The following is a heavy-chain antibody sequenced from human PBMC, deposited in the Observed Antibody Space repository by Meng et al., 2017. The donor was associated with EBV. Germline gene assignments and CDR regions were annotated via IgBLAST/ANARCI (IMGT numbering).Heavy chain of an antibody. CDR1: GGSISSSSYY. CDR2: IYYSGST. Sequence: LQLQESGTGLVKPSETLSLPCTVSGGSISSSSYYWGWIRQPPGKGLEWIGSIYYSGSTYYNPSLKSRVTISVDTSKNQFSLKLSSVTAADTAVYYCARVVATIFTNWFDPWGQGTLVTVSS. V-gene: IGHV4-39*07. J-gene: IGHJ5*02. CDR3: ARVVATIFTNWFDP. D-gene: IGHD5-12*01.